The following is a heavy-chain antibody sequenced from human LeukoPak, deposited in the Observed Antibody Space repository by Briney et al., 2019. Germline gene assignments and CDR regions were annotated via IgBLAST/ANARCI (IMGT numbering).Heavy chain of an antibody. CDR2: INGGGDIM. J-gene: IGHJ5*02. Sequence: GGSLRLSCAASGFSLRAYDLIWVRQAPGKGLDWVSIINGGGDIMMYEDSVKGRFTISRDNSKNTFYLQMNSLRVEDTAVYHCAKDLTYGDGRREFDLWGQGTLVTVSS. CDR3: AKDLTYGDGRREFDL. V-gene: IGHV3-23*01. D-gene: IGHD2-21*02. CDR1: GFSLRAYD.